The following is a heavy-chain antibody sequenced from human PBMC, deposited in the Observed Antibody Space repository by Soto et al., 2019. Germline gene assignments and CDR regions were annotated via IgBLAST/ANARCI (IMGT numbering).Heavy chain of an antibody. V-gene: IGHV4-34*01. CDR2: INHSGST. CDR3: ARGPKPLNCSITSCYTFDY. Sequence: QVQLQQWGAGLLKPSETLSLTCAVYGGSFSGYYWSWIRQPPGKGLEWIGEINHSGSTNYNPSLKSRVTISVDTSKNQFSLKQSSVTAAETAVYYCARGPKPLNCSITSCYTFDYWGQGTLVTVSS. D-gene: IGHD2-2*02. J-gene: IGHJ4*02. CDR1: GGSFSGYY.